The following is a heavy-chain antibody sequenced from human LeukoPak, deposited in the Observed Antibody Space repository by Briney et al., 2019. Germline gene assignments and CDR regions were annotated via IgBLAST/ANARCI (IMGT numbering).Heavy chain of an antibody. V-gene: IGHV3-21*01. J-gene: IGHJ4*02. D-gene: IGHD4-17*01. CDR2: ISSSSSYI. Sequence: GGSLRLSCAASGFTFSSYSMNWVRQAPGKGLEWVSSISSSSSYIYYADSVKGRFTISRDNAKNSLYLQMNSLRAEDTAVYYCARSTVTTGLVGYWGQGTLVTVSS. CDR3: ARSTVTTGLVGY. CDR1: GFTFSSYS.